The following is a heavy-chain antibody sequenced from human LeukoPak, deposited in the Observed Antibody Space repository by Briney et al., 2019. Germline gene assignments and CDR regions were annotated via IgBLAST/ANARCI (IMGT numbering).Heavy chain of an antibody. Sequence: ASVKVSCKASGYTFISYGISWVRQAPGQGLEWMGWISAYNGNTNYAQKLQGRVTMTTDTTTSTAYMELRSLRSDDTAVYYCARSGATIDYFDYWGQGTLVTVSS. D-gene: IGHD5-12*01. CDR3: ARSGATIDYFDY. CDR2: ISAYNGNT. J-gene: IGHJ4*02. CDR1: GYTFISYG. V-gene: IGHV1-18*01.